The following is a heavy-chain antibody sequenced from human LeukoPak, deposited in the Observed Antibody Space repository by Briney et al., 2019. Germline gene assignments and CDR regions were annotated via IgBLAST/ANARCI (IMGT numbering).Heavy chain of an antibody. CDR2: IIPIFGIA. D-gene: IGHD4-11*01. Sequence: SVKVSCKASGGTFSSYAISWVRQAPGHGLEWMGRIIPIFGIANYAQKFQGRVTITADKSTSTAYMELSSLRSEDTAVYYCARDSDTVTREYYFDYWGQGTLVTVSS. J-gene: IGHJ4*02. CDR3: ARDSDTVTREYYFDY. CDR1: GGTFSSYA. V-gene: IGHV1-69*04.